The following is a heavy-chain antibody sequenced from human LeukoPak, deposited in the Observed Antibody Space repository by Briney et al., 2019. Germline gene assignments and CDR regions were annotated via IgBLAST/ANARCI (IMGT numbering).Heavy chain of an antibody. CDR1: GGSISTDASY. D-gene: IGHD2-8*02. J-gene: IGHJ5*02. CDR3: AAGWGTNHWFDP. V-gene: IGHV4-39*07. CDR2: IYYSGST. Sequence: SETLSLTCTVSGGSISTDASYWAWIRQPPGKGLEWIGSIYYSGSTYYSSSLKSRVTISVDTSKNQFSLKLSSVTAADTAVYYCAAGWGTNHWFDPWGQGTLVTVSS.